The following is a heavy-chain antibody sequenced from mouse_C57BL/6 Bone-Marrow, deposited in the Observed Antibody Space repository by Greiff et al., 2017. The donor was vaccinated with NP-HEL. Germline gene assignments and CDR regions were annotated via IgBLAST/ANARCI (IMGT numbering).Heavy chain of an antibody. J-gene: IGHJ2*01. V-gene: IGHV1-47*01. D-gene: IGHD1-1*01. CDR3: ARGDLLLRSFDY. CDR1: GYTFTTYP. Sequence: VQLKESGAELVKPGASVKMSCKASGYTFTTYPIEWMKQNHGKSLEWIGNFHPYNDDTKYNEKFKGKATLTVEKSSSTVYLELSRLTSDDSAVYYCARGDLLLRSFDYWGQGTTLTVSS. CDR2: FHPYNDDT.